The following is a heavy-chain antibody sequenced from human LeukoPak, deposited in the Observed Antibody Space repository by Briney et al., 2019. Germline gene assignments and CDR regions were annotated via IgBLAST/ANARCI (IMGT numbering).Heavy chain of an antibody. V-gene: IGHV1-69*06. D-gene: IGHD5-12*01. CDR3: ARAWLRLNPYFDY. CDR1: GYTFTSYY. J-gene: IGHJ4*02. CDR2: IIPIFGTA. Sequence: SVKVSCKASGYTFTSYYMHWVRQAPGQGLEWMGGIIPIFGTANYAQKFQGRVTITADKSTSTAYMELSSLRSEDTAVYYCARAWLRLNPYFDYWGQGTLVTVSS.